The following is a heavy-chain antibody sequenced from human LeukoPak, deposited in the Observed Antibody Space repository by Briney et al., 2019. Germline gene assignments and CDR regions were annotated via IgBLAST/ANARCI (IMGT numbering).Heavy chain of an antibody. V-gene: IGHV4-4*02. Sequence: PSETLSLTCGVSGGSISNTNWWSWVRQPPGQGLEWIGEISLSGLTNYNPSLKSRVTVSLDKSKNHLSLNLTSVNAPDTAVYYFSRENGAFSPFGYWGQGTLVTVPS. J-gene: IGHJ4*02. D-gene: IGHD2-8*01. CDR3: SRENGAFSPFGY. CDR1: GGSISNTNW. CDR2: ISLSGLT.